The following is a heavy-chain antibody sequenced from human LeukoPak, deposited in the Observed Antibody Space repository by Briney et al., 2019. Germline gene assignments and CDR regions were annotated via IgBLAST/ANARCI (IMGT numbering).Heavy chain of an antibody. CDR3: ARVGYSSSSGCDY. D-gene: IGHD6-6*01. V-gene: IGHV3-33*08. Sequence: HPGGFLRLSCAASGFTFSSYAMSWVRQAPGKGLEWVAVIWYDGSNKYYADSVKGRFTISRDNSKNTLYLQMNSLRAEDTAVYYCARVGYSSSSGCDYWGQGTLVTVSS. J-gene: IGHJ4*02. CDR2: IWYDGSNK. CDR1: GFTFSSYA.